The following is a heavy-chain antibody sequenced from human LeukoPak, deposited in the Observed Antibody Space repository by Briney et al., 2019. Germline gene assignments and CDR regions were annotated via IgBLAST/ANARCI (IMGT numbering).Heavy chain of an antibody. CDR1: GGTFNSYG. CDR3: ARGELGDRSGFSFFDY. V-gene: IGHV1-69*05. CDR2: VIAIFGRI. D-gene: IGHD3-22*01. J-gene: IGHJ4*02. Sequence: SVKVSCKAPGGTFNSYGISWVRQAPGQGLEWMGGVIAIFGRIKYGQKVQGRATITKDGSTSTASMELSSLPSEDTGVYYCARGELGDRSGFSFFDYWGQGTLVTVSS.